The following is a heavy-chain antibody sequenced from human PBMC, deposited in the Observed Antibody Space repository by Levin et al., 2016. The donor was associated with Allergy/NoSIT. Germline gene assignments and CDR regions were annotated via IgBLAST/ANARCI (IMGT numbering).Heavy chain of an antibody. CDR2: ISDRGTTK. Sequence: GGSLRLSCEASGFSFSSFAIHWVRQSPGKGTGVGWALISDRGTTKFYAESVKGRFTISRDNSQRTVSLQMNNLRIEDTAVYFCARVGPNGDSYFEHWGQGTLATVSS. CDR1: GFSFSSFA. J-gene: IGHJ4*02. D-gene: IGHD4-17*01. CDR3: ARVGPNGDSYFEH. V-gene: IGHV3-30-3*01.